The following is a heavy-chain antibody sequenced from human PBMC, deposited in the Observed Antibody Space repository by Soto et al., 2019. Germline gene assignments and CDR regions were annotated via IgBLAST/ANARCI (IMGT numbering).Heavy chain of an antibody. J-gene: IGHJ6*02. CDR3: ARVFWPDYYYGMDV. Sequence: QVQLQESGPGLVKPSETLSVTCTISGGSISSGGYYWGWIRQFPGKGLEWIGYIYYSGTTYYNPSIKSRITISVDMSENQFSLKLTSVTAADTAVYYCARVFWPDYYYGMDVWGQGTTVTVSS. V-gene: IGHV4-31*03. CDR1: GGSISSGGYY. CDR2: IYYSGTT.